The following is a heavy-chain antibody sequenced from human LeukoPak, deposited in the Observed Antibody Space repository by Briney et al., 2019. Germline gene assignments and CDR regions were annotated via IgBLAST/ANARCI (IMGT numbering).Heavy chain of an antibody. V-gene: IGHV1-69*05. D-gene: IGHD3-3*01. Sequence: GASVKVSCKASGGTFSSYAISWVRQAPGQGLEWMGGIIPIFGTANYAQKFQGRVTITTDESTSTAYMELSSLRSEDTAVYYCARGLYYDFWSGYLGTGDYYYYYMDVWGKGTTVTVSS. J-gene: IGHJ6*03. CDR1: GGTFSSYA. CDR3: ARGLYYDFWSGYLGTGDYYYYYMDV. CDR2: IIPIFGTA.